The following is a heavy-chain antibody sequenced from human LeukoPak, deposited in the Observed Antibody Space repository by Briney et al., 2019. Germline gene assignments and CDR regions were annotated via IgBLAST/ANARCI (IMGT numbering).Heavy chain of an antibody. D-gene: IGHD3-10*01. V-gene: IGHV3-72*01. J-gene: IGHJ6*02. CDR2: TRNKANRYTT. CDR1: GFTFSDHY. Sequence: GGSLRLSCAVSGFTFSDHYMDWVRQAPGKGLEWVGRTRNKANRYTTEYAASVKGRFTISRDESKNSLYLQMNSLITEDTAVYYCARDYTSGGMDVWGQGTTVTVSS. CDR3: ARDYTSGGMDV.